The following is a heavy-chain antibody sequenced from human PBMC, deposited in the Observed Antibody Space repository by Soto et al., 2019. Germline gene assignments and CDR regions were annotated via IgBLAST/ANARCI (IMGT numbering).Heavy chain of an antibody. CDR3: ARGSSEIGGVIVIADAFDI. CDR1: GYTFTSYG. V-gene: IGHV1-18*01. Sequence: QVQLVQSGAEVKKPGASVKVSCKASGYTFTSYGISWVRQAPGQGLEWMGWISAYNGNTNYAQKLQGRVTMTTDTXXSXAXXELRSLRSDDTAVDYCARGSSEIGGVIVIADAFDIWGQGTMVTVSS. CDR2: ISAYNGNT. D-gene: IGHD3-16*02. J-gene: IGHJ3*02.